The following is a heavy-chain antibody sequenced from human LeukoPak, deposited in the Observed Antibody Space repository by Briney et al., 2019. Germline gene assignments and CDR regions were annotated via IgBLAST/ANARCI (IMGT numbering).Heavy chain of an antibody. D-gene: IGHD3-16*01. CDR3: ARDGPLGITFGGVPAFDP. Sequence: GASVNVSCKACGCTFTSYGIRWLRPAPGRGGDGMGWISAYNGNTNYAQELQGIVTMTTDTSTSTAYMELRSLRSDDTAVYYCARDGPLGITFGGVPAFDPWGQGTLVTVSS. J-gene: IGHJ5*02. CDR1: GCTFTSYG. CDR2: ISAYNGNT. V-gene: IGHV1-18*01.